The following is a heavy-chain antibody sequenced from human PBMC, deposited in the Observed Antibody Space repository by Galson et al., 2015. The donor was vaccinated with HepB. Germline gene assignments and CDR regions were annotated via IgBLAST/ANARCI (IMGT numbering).Heavy chain of an antibody. J-gene: IGHJ4*02. CDR1: GFTFNNFG. D-gene: IGHD5-18*01. CDR2: IWFDGSNK. V-gene: IGHV3-33*06. Sequence: SLRLSCATSGFTFNNFGMHWVRQAPGKGLEWVAVIWFDGSNKYYADSVKGRFTISRDNSKNTLYLQMNSLRAEDTAVYYCAKASIQLWLRSPFDYWGQGTLVTVSS. CDR3: AKASIQLWLRSPFDY.